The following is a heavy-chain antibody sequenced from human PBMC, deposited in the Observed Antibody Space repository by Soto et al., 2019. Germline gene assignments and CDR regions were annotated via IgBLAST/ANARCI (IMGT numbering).Heavy chain of an antibody. CDR3: ARVKHGPWSLELRLGLDY. D-gene: IGHD1-7*01. J-gene: IGHJ4*02. V-gene: IGHV3-74*01. CDR1: GFTFSSYW. CDR2: INSDGSST. Sequence: EVQLVESGGGLVQPGGSLRLSCAASGFTFSSYWMHWVRQAPGKGLVWVSRINSDGSSTSYADSVKGRFTISRDNAKNTLYLQMNSLRAEDTAVYYCARVKHGPWSLELRLGLDYWGQGTLVTVSS.